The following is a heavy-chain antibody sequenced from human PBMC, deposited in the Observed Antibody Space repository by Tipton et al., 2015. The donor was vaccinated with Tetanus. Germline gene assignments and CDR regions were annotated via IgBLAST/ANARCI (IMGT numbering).Heavy chain of an antibody. V-gene: IGHV5-51*03. D-gene: IGHD2-15*01. CDR3: ARLGVGSSLSDCDS. CDR2: IYPGDSDT. J-gene: IGHJ4*02. CDR1: GYSFTSHW. Sequence: VQLVQSGAEVKKPGESLKISCQGSGYSFTSHWIAWVRQMPGKGLEWMGIIYPGDSDTRHSPSFRGQVTFSVDKSLSTAYLQWSSLKDSDSAIYYCARLGVGSSLSDCDSWGQGTLVTVSS.